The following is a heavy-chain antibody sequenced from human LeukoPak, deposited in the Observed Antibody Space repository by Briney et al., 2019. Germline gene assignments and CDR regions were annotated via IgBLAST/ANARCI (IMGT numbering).Heavy chain of an antibody. CDR3: AIDSGRYYFDY. CDR1: GGSISSYY. V-gene: IGHV4-59*01. Sequence: PSETLSLTCTVSGGSISSYYWSWIRQPPGKELEWIGYIYYSGSTSYNPSLKSRVTISVDTSKNQFSLKLSSVTAADTAVYYCAIDSGRYYFDYWGQGTLVTVSS. CDR2: IYYSGST. J-gene: IGHJ4*02. D-gene: IGHD3-10*01.